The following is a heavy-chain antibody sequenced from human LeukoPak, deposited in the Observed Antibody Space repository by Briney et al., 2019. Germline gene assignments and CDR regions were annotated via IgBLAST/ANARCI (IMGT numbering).Heavy chain of an antibody. D-gene: IGHD6-13*01. CDR3: AREGAVTSSWYEGWFDP. Sequence: ASVKVSCKASGYTFTNYYMHWVRQAPGQGLEWMGIINPSGGDTSYAQNFLGRVTMTRETSTSTVFMELSSLRSEDTAVYYCAREGAVTSSWYEGWFDPWGQGSPVTVSS. V-gene: IGHV1-46*01. J-gene: IGHJ5*02. CDR1: GYTFTNYY. CDR2: INPSGGDT.